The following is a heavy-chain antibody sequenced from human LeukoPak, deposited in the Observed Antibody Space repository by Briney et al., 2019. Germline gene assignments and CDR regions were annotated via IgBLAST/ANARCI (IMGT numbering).Heavy chain of an antibody. CDR3: ARGDYGDYG. CDR2: IKSKTDGGTT. CDR1: GFTFNNAW. Sequence: TGGSLGFSCAASGFTFNNAWWSWVRQAQGKGWEWVGHIKSKTDGGTTDYADSVKGRFTISRDNAKNSLYLQMNSLRAEDTAVYYCARGDYGDYGWGQGTLVTVSS. D-gene: IGHD4-17*01. V-gene: IGHV3-15*01. J-gene: IGHJ4*02.